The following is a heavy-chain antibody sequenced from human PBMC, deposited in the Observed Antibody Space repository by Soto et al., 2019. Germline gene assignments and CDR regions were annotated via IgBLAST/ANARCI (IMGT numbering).Heavy chain of an antibody. Sequence: ASVKVSCKASGYTFTGYYMHWVRQAPGQGLEWMGWINPNSGGTNYAQKFQGWVTMTRDTSISTAYMELSRLRSDDTAVYYCARDQGYCTNGVCYTYAFDIWGQGXMVTV. D-gene: IGHD2-8*01. CDR2: INPNSGGT. CDR1: GYTFTGYY. V-gene: IGHV1-2*04. J-gene: IGHJ3*02. CDR3: ARDQGYCTNGVCYTYAFDI.